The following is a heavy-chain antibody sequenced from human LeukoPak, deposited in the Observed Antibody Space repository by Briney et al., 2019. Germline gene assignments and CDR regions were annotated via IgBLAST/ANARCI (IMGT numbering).Heavy chain of an antibody. D-gene: IGHD1-26*01. CDR2: INPNSGGT. CDR1: GYTFTGYY. J-gene: IGHJ5*02. V-gene: IGHV1-2*02. CDR3: ARKGTSGSYHTRGNWFDP. Sequence: ASVKVSCKASGYTFTGYYMHWVRQAPGQGLEWMGWINPNSGGTNYAQKFQGRVTMTRDTSISTAYMELSRLRSDDTAVYYCARKGTSGSYHTRGNWFDPWGQGTLVTVSS.